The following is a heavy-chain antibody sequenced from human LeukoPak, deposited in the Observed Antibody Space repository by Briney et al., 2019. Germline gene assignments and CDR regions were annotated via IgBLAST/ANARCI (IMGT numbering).Heavy chain of an antibody. Sequence: SETLSLTCTVSGGSISSSSYYWGWIRQPPGKGLEWIGSIYYSGSTYYNPSLKSRVTISVDTSKNQFSLKLSSVTAADTAVYYCARHYYDFWSGYPDWFDPWGQGTLVTVSS. D-gene: IGHD3-3*01. CDR3: ARHYYDFWSGYPDWFDP. CDR2: IYYSGST. V-gene: IGHV4-39*01. CDR1: GGSISSSSYY. J-gene: IGHJ5*02.